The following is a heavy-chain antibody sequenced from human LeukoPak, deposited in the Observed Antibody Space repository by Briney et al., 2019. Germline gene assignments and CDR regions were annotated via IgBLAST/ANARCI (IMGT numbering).Heavy chain of an antibody. Sequence: SEALSLTCAVYGGSFSGYYWSWIRQPPGKGLEWIGEINHSGSTNYNPSLKSRVTISVDTSKNQFSLKLSSVTAADTAVYYCARLRYYYGSGSYYNHYCYGMDVWGKGTTVTVSS. D-gene: IGHD3-10*01. J-gene: IGHJ6*04. CDR2: INHSGST. V-gene: IGHV4-34*01. CDR3: ARLRYYYGSGSYYNHYCYGMDV. CDR1: GGSFSGYY.